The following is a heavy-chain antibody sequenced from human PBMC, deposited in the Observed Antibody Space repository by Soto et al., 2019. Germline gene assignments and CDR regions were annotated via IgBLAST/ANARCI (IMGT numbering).Heavy chain of an antibody. V-gene: IGHV1-18*04. J-gene: IGHJ6*02. Sequence: ASVKVSCKASGYTFTSYGISWVRQAPGQGLEWMGWISAYNGNTNYAQKLQGRVTMTTDTSTSTAYMELRSLRSDDTAVYYCARVVSTMVRGVIITDGMDVWGQGPTVTVSS. CDR1: GYTFTSYG. D-gene: IGHD3-10*01. CDR3: ARVVSTMVRGVIITDGMDV. CDR2: ISAYNGNT.